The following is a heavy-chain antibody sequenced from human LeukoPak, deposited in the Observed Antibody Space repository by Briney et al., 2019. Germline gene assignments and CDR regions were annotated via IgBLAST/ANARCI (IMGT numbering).Heavy chain of an antibody. CDR1: GYTFNGYP. D-gene: IGHD3-10*01. CDR3: ARDRGSGSYDPVDY. Sequence: GASVKVSCKASGYTFNGYPMHWVRQAPGQGLEWMGWINPNSGATNYAQKLQGRVTMTRDTSMSTAYMELSRLRSDDTAVYYCARDRGSGSYDPVDYWGQGTLVTVPS. J-gene: IGHJ4*02. CDR2: INPNSGAT. V-gene: IGHV1-2*02.